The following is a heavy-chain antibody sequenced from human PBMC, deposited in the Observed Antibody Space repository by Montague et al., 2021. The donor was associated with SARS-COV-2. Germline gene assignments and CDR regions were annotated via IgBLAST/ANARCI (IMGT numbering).Heavy chain of an antibody. D-gene: IGHD2-15*01. CDR3: ARDQGVYCSGGSCYNFDY. J-gene: IGHJ4*02. Sequence: SETLSLTCTVSGGSISTYYYWGWIRQPPGKGLEWIGGIYYGGSTYYNPSLKSRVTRSVDTSMNHFSLKLSSVTAADTAVYYCARDQGVYCSGGSCYNFDYWGQGTLVTVSS. CDR1: GGSISTYYY. CDR2: IYYGGST. V-gene: IGHV4-39*02.